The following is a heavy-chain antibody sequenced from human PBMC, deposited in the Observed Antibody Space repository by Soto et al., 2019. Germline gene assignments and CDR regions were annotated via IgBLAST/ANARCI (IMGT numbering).Heavy chain of an antibody. J-gene: IGHJ5*02. CDR3: AINGGNSLAIGWFDP. D-gene: IGHD2-21*02. CDR2: MWYDGSNK. Sequence: QVQLVESGGGVVQPGRSLRLSCAASGFTFSSYAVHWVRQAPGEGLEWVAVMWYDGSNKYYADSVKGRFTISRDNFKSTLYLQMNSLRAEDTAVYYCAINGGNSLAIGWFDPWGQGTLVTVSS. V-gene: IGHV3-33*01. CDR1: GFTFSSYA.